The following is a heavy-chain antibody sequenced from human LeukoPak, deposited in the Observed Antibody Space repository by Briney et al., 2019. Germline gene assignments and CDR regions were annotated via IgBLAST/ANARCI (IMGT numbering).Heavy chain of an antibody. V-gene: IGHV3-7*03. CDR1: GFTFSSYW. J-gene: IGHJ4*01. D-gene: IGHD6-19*01. Sequence: GGSLRLSCAASGFTFSSYWMSWVRQAPGKGLEWVANIKQDGSEKYYVDSVKGRFTISRDNAKNSLYLQMNSLRAEDTAVYYCAKGIYSSGWSYFDYWGHGTLVTVSS. CDR3: AKGIYSSGWSYFDY. CDR2: IKQDGSEK.